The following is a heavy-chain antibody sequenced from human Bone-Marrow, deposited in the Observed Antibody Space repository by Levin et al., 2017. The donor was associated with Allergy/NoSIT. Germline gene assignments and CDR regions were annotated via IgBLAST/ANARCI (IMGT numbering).Heavy chain of an antibody. CDR1: GDSISNSGYY. CDR2: IYYFGST. CDR3: ARADALYYYYTDV. J-gene: IGHJ6*03. V-gene: IGHV4-31*03. Sequence: LRLSCTVSGDSISNSGYYWSWIRQLPGKDLEWIGYIYYFGSTYYNPSLKSRVTISVDTSNNQFSLKVTSVTAADTAVYYCARADALYYYYTDVWGKGTTVTVSS.